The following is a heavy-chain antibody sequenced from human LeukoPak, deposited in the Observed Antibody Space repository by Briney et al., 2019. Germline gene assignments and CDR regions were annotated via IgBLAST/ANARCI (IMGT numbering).Heavy chain of an antibody. D-gene: IGHD6-19*01. J-gene: IGHJ4*02. CDR2: IIPILGIA. Sequence: ASVKVSCKASGGTFSSYAISWVRQAPGQGLEWMGRIIPILGIANYAQKFQGRVTITADKSTSTAYMELSSLRSEDTAVYYCARDSSGWSLFDYWGQGTLVTVSS. CDR3: ARDSSGWSLFDY. CDR1: GGTFSSYA. V-gene: IGHV1-69*04.